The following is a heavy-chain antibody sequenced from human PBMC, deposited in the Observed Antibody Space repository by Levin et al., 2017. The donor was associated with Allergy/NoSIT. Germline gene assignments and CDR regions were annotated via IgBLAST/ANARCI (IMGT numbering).Heavy chain of an antibody. CDR3: AKGWLQFEYFDY. J-gene: IGHJ4*02. Sequence: VSPLRGSGSNTFYADSMRGRFTISKDNSKNLLYLQIDSLRVEGTAVYYCAKGWLQFEYFDYWGQGTLVTVSS. D-gene: IGHD5-24*01. CDR2: LRGSGSNT. V-gene: IGHV3-23*01.